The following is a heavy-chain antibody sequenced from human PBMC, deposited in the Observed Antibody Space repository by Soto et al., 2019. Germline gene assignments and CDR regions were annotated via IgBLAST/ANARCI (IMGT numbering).Heavy chain of an antibody. CDR2: ITSSGDYT. Sequence: GGSLRLSCAASGFTFSTYGMHWIRQAPGKGLEWVSYITSSGDYTKYADSVRGRFTISRDNAKNSLYLQMNSLRADDTAVYYCARELDGIDVWGQGTTVTVSS. J-gene: IGHJ6*02. V-gene: IGHV3-11*05. CDR1: GFTFSTYG. CDR3: ARELDGIDV.